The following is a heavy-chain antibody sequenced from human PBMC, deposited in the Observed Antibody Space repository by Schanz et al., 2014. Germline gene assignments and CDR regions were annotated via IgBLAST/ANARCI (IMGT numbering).Heavy chain of an antibody. V-gene: IGHV1-18*01. CDR2: ISAYNGDT. J-gene: IGHJ5*02. D-gene: IGHD6-13*01. CDR3: ARDLIAAAESWFDP. Sequence: QGQLVQSGAEVKKPGASVKVSCKASGYTFTSYGITWVRQAPGQGLEWMGWISAYNGDTNYAPKFQDRVTMTTDTSTGITSLELRNLKSDDTAVYYCARDLIAAAESWFDPWGQGTPITVSS. CDR1: GYTFTSYG.